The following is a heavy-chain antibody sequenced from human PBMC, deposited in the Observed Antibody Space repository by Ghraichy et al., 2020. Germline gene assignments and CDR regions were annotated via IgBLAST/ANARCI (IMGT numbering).Heavy chain of an antibody. CDR2: IYHSGST. D-gene: IGHD2-15*01. CDR3: ARDGGRGYCSGGSCYHYYFDY. Sequence: SETLSLTCAVSGGSISSSNWWSWVRQPPGKGLEWIGEIYHSGSTNYNPSLKSRVTISVDKSKNQFSLKLSSVTAADTAVYYCARDGGRGYCSGGSCYHYYFDYWGQGTLVTVSS. CDR1: GGSISSSNW. J-gene: IGHJ4*02. V-gene: IGHV4-4*02.